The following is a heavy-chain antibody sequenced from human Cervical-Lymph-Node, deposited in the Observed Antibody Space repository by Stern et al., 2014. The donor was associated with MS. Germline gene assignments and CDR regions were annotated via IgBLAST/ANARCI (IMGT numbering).Heavy chain of an antibody. CDR2: GSPNSGGT. J-gene: IGHJ4*02. CDR1: GDTFTDVH. Sequence: QVQLVQSGAGVKKPGASVKVSCKASGDTFTDVHVHWVRQAPGQGLEWMGRGSPNSGGTLFAQRFQGRVTMTRDTSMNTAYMELTKLTSNDTAVYYCTRDAPSARGDYWGQGTLVIVSS. V-gene: IGHV1-2*06. CDR3: TRDAPSARGDY.